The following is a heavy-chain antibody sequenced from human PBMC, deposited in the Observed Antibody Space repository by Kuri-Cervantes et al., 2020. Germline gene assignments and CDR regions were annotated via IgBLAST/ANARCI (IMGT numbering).Heavy chain of an antibody. J-gene: IGHJ4*02. Sequence: SDTLSPTVAVYGGSFSGYYWSWIRQPPGKGREWIGEINHIGGTNYNPSLKSRVTISVDKSKNQFSLQLSSVTAADTAVYYCARIAAAGMYFDYWGQGTLVTVSS. CDR2: INHIGGT. CDR1: GGSFSGYY. V-gene: IGHV4-34*01. CDR3: ARIAAAGMYFDY. D-gene: IGHD6-13*01.